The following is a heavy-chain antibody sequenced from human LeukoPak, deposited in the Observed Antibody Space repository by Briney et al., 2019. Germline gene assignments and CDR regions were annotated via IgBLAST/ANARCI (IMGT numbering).Heavy chain of an antibody. Sequence: PGGSLRLSCAASRFTFSSYDMQWVRQAPGKGLEWVSYISGSGSTTYYADSVKGRFTISRDNAKNSLFLQMSSLRAEDTALYYCARVKTTVTTLDYWGQGTLVTVSS. CDR3: ARVKTTVTTLDY. D-gene: IGHD4-17*01. V-gene: IGHV3-48*03. CDR2: ISGSGSTT. J-gene: IGHJ4*02. CDR1: RFTFSSYD.